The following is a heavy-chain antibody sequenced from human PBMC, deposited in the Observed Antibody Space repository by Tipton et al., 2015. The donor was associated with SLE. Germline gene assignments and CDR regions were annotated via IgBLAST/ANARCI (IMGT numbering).Heavy chain of an antibody. CDR1: GLTLKNHA. D-gene: IGHD1-26*01. CDR2: IGD. CDR3: ARSESYYSALTY. J-gene: IGHJ4*02. Sequence: SLRLSCTASGLTLKNHAMRWVRQAPGKGLEWVSTIGDKYTESVKGRFTISRDDSRDTLYLQMNSLRVDDTAVYYCARSESYYSALTYWGQGTLVTVSS. V-gene: IGHV3-23*01.